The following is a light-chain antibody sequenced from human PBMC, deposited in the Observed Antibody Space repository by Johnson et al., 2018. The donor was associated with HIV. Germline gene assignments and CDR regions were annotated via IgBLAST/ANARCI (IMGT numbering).Light chain of an antibody. CDR1: SSNIGNNY. V-gene: IGLV1-51*02. J-gene: IGLJ1*01. CDR2: ENN. Sequence: QSVLTQPPSMSAAPGQKVTISCSGSSSNIGNNYVSWYQHLPGTAPKLLIYENNKRPSGIPDRFSGSKSGTSATLGITGLQTGDEADYYCGTWDNSLSAYVFGTGTKVTVL. CDR3: GTWDNSLSAYV.